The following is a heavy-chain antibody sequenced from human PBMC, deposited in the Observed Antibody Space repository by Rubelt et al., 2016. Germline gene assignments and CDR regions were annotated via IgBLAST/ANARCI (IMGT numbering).Heavy chain of an antibody. D-gene: IGHD3-22*01. CDR1: GGSISSSSYY. J-gene: IGHJ4*02. Sequence: QLQLQESGPGLVKPSETLSLTCTVSGGSISSSSYYWGWIRQPPGKGLEWIGSIYYSGSTYYNPSFKGRVTISVDTSKNQFSLKLSSVTAADTAVYYCARGGHYYDSSGYYAPFDYWGQGTLVTVSS. CDR2: IYYSGST. V-gene: IGHV4-39*07. CDR3: ARGGHYYDSSGYYAPFDY.